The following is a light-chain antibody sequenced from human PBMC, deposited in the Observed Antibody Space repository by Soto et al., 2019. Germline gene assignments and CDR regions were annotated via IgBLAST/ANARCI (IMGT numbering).Light chain of an antibody. Sequence: IQMTQSPSSVSASVGDRVTITCRASQGISSWLAWYQQKPGKAPKLLIYAASSLQSGVPSRFSGSGAGTDITHTSSVVQAENFATYCCQHGSSSARTFGQGTQVDIK. CDR2: AAS. CDR1: QGISSW. CDR3: QHGSSSART. J-gene: IGKJ1*01. V-gene: IGKV1-12*01.